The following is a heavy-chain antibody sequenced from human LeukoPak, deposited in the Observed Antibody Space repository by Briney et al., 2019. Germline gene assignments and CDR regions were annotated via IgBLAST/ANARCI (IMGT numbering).Heavy chain of an antibody. D-gene: IGHD3-9*01. J-gene: IGHJ4*02. CDR2: INHSGST. CDR1: GGSISSTSYY. V-gene: IGHV4-39*01. CDR3: ARHTLRYFDWFPPKGFDY. Sequence: SETLSLTCTVSGGSISSTSYYWSWIRQPPGKGLEWIGEINHSGSTNYNPSLKSRVTISVDTSKNQFSLKLSSVTAADTAVYYCARHTLRYFDWFPPKGFDYWGQGTLVTVSS.